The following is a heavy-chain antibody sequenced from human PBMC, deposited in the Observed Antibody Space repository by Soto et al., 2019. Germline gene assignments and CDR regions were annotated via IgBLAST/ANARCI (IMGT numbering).Heavy chain of an antibody. D-gene: IGHD4-17*01. CDR2: ISGSGGST. J-gene: IGHJ4*02. CDR3: VAPLALSTVTTEDY. V-gene: IGHV3-23*01. CDR1: GFTFSSYA. Sequence: EVQLLESGGGLVQPGGSLRLSCAASGFTFSSYAMSWVRQAPGKGLEWVSAISGSGGSTYYADSVKGRFTISRDDSKNTAYLQMNSLKTEDTAVYYCVAPLALSTVTTEDYWGQGTLVTVSS.